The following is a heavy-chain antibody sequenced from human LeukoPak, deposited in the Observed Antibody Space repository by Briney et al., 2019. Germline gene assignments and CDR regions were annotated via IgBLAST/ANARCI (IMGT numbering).Heavy chain of an antibody. CDR1: GGSISSGGYY. V-gene: IGHV4-31*03. Sequence: SETLSLTCTVSGGSISSGGYYWSWIRQHPGKGLEWIGYIYYSGSTYYNRSLKSRVTISVDTSKNQFSLKLSSVTAADTGFYFCARERWSRRSYFDTWAPGILVTVSS. J-gene: IGHJ5*02. D-gene: IGHD5-24*01. CDR2: IYYSGST. CDR3: ARERWSRRSYFDT.